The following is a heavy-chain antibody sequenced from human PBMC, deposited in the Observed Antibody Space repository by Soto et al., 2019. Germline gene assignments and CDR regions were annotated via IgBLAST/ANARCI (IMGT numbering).Heavy chain of an antibody. J-gene: IGHJ4*02. V-gene: IGHV3-33*01. CDR2: IWYNGSNK. Sequence: QVQLVESGGGVVQPGRSLRLSCAASGFTFSSFDMHWVRQAPGKGLEWVTLIWYNGSNKYYADSVKGGFTISRDNSKNTLFLEMTSLSAEETAAYYGASLDYGDGDYWGQGTLVTVSS. CDR1: GFTFSSFD. D-gene: IGHD4-17*01. CDR3: ASLDYGDGDY.